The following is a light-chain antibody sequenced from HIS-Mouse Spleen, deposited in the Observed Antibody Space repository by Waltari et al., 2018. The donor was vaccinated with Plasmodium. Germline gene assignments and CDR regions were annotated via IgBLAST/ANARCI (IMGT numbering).Light chain of an antibody. CDR2: EVS. J-gene: IGLJ2*01. CDR1: SRDVGGYHY. V-gene: IGLV2-8*01. CDR3: SSYAGSNNLV. Sequence: QSALTQPPSASGSPGQSVTISCTGPSRDVGGYHYVSCYQQHPGKAPKLMIYEVSKRPSGVPDRFSGSKSGNTASLTVSGLQAEDEADYYCSSYAGSNNLVFGGGTKLTVL.